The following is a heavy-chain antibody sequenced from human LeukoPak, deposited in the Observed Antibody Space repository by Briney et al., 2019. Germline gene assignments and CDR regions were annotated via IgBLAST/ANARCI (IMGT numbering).Heavy chain of an antibody. D-gene: IGHD3-22*01. V-gene: IGHV1-46*01. Sequence: SXKXSCKASGYTFTSYYMHWVRQAPGQGLEWMGIINPSGGSTSYAQKFQGRVTMTRDTSTSTVYMELSSLRSEDTAVYYCATFITMIVWGQGTLVTVSS. J-gene: IGHJ4*02. CDR2: INPSGGST. CDR1: GYTFTSYY. CDR3: ATFITMIV.